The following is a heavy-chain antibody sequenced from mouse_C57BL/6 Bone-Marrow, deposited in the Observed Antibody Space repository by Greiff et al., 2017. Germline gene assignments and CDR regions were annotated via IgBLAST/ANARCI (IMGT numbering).Heavy chain of an antibody. V-gene: IGHV1-5*01. J-gene: IGHJ2*01. CDR2: IYPGNSDT. CDR1: GYTFTSYW. D-gene: IGHD1-1*01. CDR3: TSHSSYGGYFDY. Sequence: EVQLQQSGTVLARPGASVKMSCKTSGYTFTSYWMHWVKQRPGQGLEWIGAIYPGNSDTSYNQKFKGKAKLTAVTSASTAYMELSSLTNEDSAVYYCTSHSSYGGYFDYWGQGTTLTVSS.